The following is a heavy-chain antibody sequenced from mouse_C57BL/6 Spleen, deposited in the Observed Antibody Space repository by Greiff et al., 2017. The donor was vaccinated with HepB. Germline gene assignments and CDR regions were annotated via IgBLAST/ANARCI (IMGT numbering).Heavy chain of an antibody. V-gene: IGHV6-3*01. CDR2: IRLKSDNYAT. J-gene: IGHJ1*03. CDR3: TEGYYGSSHWYFDV. Sequence: LQESGGGLVQPGGSMKLSCVASGFTFSNYWMNWVRQSPEKGLEWVAQIRLKSDNYATHYAESVKGRFTISRDDSKSSVYLQMNNLRAEDTGIYYCTEGYYGSSHWYFDVWGTGTTVTVSS. CDR1: GFTFSNYW. D-gene: IGHD1-1*01.